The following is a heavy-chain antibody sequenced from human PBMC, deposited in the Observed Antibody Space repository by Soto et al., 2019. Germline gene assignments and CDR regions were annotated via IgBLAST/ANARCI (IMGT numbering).Heavy chain of an antibody. D-gene: IGHD1-1*01. V-gene: IGHV4-34*01. CDR2: IHPSGST. CDR1: GGSLSDYY. Sequence: LSLTCAVSGGSLSDYYWPWIRQSPGKGLEWIGEIHPSGSTYYNPSLRSRVTISVDTSKNQFSLKLTSLTAADTAIYYCARGRDEYKLGNVWGQGTTVTVSS. J-gene: IGHJ6*02. CDR3: ARGRDEYKLGNV.